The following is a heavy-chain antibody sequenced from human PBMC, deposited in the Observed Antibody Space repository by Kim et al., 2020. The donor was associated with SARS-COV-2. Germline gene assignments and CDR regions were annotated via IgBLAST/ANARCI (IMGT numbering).Heavy chain of an antibody. CDR3: ARGKAVITDY. D-gene: IGHD2-21*01. J-gene: IGHJ4*02. V-gene: IGHV4-61*01. CDR1: GGSVSSGSYY. Sequence: SETLSLTCTVSGGSVSSGSYYWSWIRQPPGKGLEWIGYIYYSGSTNYNPSLKSRVTISVDTSKNQFSLKLSSVTAADTALYYCARGKAVITDYWGQGTL. CDR2: IYYSGST.